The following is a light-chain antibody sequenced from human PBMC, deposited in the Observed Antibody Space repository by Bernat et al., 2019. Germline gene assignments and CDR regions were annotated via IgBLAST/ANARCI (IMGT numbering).Light chain of an antibody. Sequence: DIQMTQSPSSLSASVGDRVTITCRASQGIKNDLAWYQQKPGKAPKRLIHTASRLQGGVPSRFSGSGSGTEFTLTISSLQPEDCGTYYCLQHNSYPRTFGQGTKVEIK. CDR1: QGIKND. CDR3: LQHNSYPRT. CDR2: TAS. J-gene: IGKJ1*01. V-gene: IGKV1-17*01.